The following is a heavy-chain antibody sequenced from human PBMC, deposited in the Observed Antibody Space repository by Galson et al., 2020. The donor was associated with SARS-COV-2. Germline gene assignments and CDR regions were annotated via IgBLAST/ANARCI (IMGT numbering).Heavy chain of an antibody. D-gene: IGHD3-10*01. CDR2: ISHSGNT. Sequence: ASETLSLTCAVSGYSISSGFCWGWVRQPPGKGLEWIGSISHSGNTYYNPSLKSRVTISVDTSKNQFSLKLSSVTAADTAVYYCARVRYCHDLGSDFDYWGQGTLVTVSS. J-gene: IGHJ4*02. CDR3: ARVRYCHDLGSDFDY. CDR1: GYSISSGFC. V-gene: IGHV4-38-2*01.